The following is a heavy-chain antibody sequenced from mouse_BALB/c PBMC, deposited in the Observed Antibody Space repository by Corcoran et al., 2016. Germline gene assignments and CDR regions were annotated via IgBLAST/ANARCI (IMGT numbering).Heavy chain of an antibody. V-gene: IGHV1S136*01. D-gene: IGHD4-1*02. J-gene: IGHJ2*01. Sequence: EVLLQQSGPALVKPGASVKMSCNASGYTFTSYVMHWVKQKPGQGLEWIGYINPYNDGTKYNEKFKGKATLTSDKSSSTAYMELSSLTSEDSAVYYCASNWGYWGQGTTLTVSS. CDR1: GYTFTSYV. CDR3: ASNWGY. CDR2: INPYNDGT.